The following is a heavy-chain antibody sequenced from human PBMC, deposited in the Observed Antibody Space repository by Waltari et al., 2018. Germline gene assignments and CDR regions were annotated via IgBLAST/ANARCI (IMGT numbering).Heavy chain of an antibody. CDR2: IFSNDEK. J-gene: IGHJ6*02. CDR1: GFSLSNARMG. CDR3: ARINEGITIFGVVISPLWGMDV. Sequence: QVTLKESGPVLVKPTETLTLTCTVSGFSLSNARMGVSWIRQPPGKALAWLAHIFSNDEKSYSTSLKSRPTISKDTSKSQVVLTMTNMDPVDTATYYCARINEGITIFGVVISPLWGMDVWGQGTTVTVSS. V-gene: IGHV2-26*01. D-gene: IGHD3-3*01.